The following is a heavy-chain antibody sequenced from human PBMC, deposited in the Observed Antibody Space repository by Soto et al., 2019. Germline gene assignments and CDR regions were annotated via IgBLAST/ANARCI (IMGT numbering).Heavy chain of an antibody. V-gene: IGHV3-53*04. CDR2: IYSGGST. CDR1: GFPVSSNY. D-gene: IGHD6-6*01. CDR3: ARGNSSSGRYYYYYYMDV. J-gene: IGHJ6*03. Sequence: ESLKISCAASGFPVSSNYMSWVRQAPGKGLEWVSVIYSGGSTYYADSVKGRFTISRHNSKNTLYLQMNSLRAEDTAVYYCARGNSSSGRYYYYYYMDVWGKGTTVTVSS.